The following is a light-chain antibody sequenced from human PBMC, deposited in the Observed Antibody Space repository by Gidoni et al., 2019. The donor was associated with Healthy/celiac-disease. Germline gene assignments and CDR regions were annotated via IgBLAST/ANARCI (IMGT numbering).Light chain of an antibody. CDR2: QDS. CDR3: QSADSSGTYKV. Sequence: SYELTQPPSVSVSPGQTARITCSGDALPKQYAYWYQQKPGQAPVQVIYQDSERPSGIPERFSGSSSGTTVTLTISGVQAEDEADYYCQSADSSGTYKVFGGGTKLTVL. V-gene: IGLV3-25*03. CDR1: ALPKQY. J-gene: IGLJ2*01.